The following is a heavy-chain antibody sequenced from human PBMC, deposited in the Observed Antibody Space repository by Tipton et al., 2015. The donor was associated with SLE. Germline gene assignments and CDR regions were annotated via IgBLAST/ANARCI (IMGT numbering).Heavy chain of an antibody. CDR2: IYSSGSA. J-gene: IGHJ4*02. CDR1: GDSIRSGSYY. Sequence: TLSLTCTVSGDSIRSGSYYWSWIRQPAGKGLEWIGRIYSSGSANYNPSLRSRVTISVDTSKNQFPLRLTSMTAADTAVYYCARHFPRPVNDQYCFDYWGQGTLVTVSS. D-gene: IGHD3-3*02. V-gene: IGHV4-61*02. CDR3: ARHFPRPVNDQYCFDY.